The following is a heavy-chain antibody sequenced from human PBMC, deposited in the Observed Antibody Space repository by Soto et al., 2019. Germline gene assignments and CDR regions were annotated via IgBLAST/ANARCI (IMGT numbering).Heavy chain of an antibody. J-gene: IGHJ6*02. D-gene: IGHD6-6*01. CDR1: GFTFSSYS. CDR2: ISSSSSYI. CDR3: ARYSSSFNYYYYYGMDV. Sequence: GGSLRLSCAASGFTFSSYSMNWVRQAPGKGLEWVSSISSSSSYIYYADSVKGRFTISRDNAKNSLYLQMNSLRAEDTAVYYCARYSSSFNYYYYYGMDVWGQGTTVTVSS. V-gene: IGHV3-21*01.